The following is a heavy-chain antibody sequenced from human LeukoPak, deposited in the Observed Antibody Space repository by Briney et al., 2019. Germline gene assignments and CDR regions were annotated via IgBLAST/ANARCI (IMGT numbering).Heavy chain of an antibody. V-gene: IGHV4-61*10. Sequence: SETLSLTCTVSNGSISSDTYFWSWIRQPAGKGLEWIGRMSSSGISTYSPSLNGRVSISRDTSNNFFSLRLRSVTAADTAVYFCARGRVSSSTWYSTYYYFFYMDFWGEGTTVTVSS. CDR3: ARGRVSSSTWYSTYYYFFYMDF. D-gene: IGHD4-11*01. J-gene: IGHJ6*03. CDR1: NGSISSDTYF. CDR2: MSSSGIS.